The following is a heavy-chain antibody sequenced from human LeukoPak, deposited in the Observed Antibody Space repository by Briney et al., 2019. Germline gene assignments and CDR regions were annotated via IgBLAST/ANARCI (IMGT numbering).Heavy chain of an antibody. CDR2: TYTGGNS. CDR3: ARGGRGSAAVVAPRSFDI. V-gene: IGHV3-53*01. J-gene: IGHJ3*02. CDR1: AFTVSSIH. D-gene: IGHD3-22*01. Sequence: GGSLRLSCAASAFTVSSIHMVWVRQAPGKGLEWVSVTYTGGNSYYADSVKGRFIISRDISKNTLYLQMNSLRAEDSALYYCARGGRGSAAVVAPRSFDIWGRGTMVTVSS.